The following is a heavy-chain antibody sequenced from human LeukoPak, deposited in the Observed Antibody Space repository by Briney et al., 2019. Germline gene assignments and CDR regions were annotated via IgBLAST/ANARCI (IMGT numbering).Heavy chain of an antibody. CDR1: GGSVNSGSYY. D-gene: IGHD1-26*01. Sequence: SETLSLTCTVSGGSVNSGSYYWSWIRQPPGTGLEWIGYIYYSGSTNHNPSLKSRVTISVDTSKNQFSLQLSSVTAADTAVYYCARGGSYFGNWGQGTLVTVSS. J-gene: IGHJ4*02. CDR3: ARGGSYFGN. CDR2: IYYSGST. V-gene: IGHV4-61*01.